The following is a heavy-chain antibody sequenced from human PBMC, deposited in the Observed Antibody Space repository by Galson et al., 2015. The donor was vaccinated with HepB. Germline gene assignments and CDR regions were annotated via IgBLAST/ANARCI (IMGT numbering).Heavy chain of an antibody. CDR1: GFTFSSYA. J-gene: IGHJ1*01. Sequence: SLRLSCAASGFTFSSYAMHWVRQAPGKGLEWVAVISYDGSNKYYADSVKGRFTISRDNSKNTLYLQMNSLRAEDTAVYYCARGTYSSSWYRPAEYFQHWGQGTLVTVSS. D-gene: IGHD6-13*01. CDR3: ARGTYSSSWYRPAEYFQH. CDR2: ISYDGSNK. V-gene: IGHV3-30*04.